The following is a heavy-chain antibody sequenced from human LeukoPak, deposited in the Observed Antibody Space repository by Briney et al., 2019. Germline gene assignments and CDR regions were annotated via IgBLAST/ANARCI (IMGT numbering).Heavy chain of an antibody. CDR2: ISGTSSYI. J-gene: IGHJ4*02. V-gene: IGHV3-21*01. Sequence: PGGSLRLSCAASGLSFSTYSMNWVRQAPGKGLEWVSSISGTSSYIYYADSVKGRFTISRDNAKNSLYLQMNSLRAEDTAVYYCARGGVGANHIDYWGQGTLVTVSS. CDR1: GLSFSTYS. D-gene: IGHD1-26*01. CDR3: ARGGVGANHIDY.